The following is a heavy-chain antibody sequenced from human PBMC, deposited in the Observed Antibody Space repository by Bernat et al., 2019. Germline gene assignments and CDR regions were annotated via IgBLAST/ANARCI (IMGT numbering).Heavy chain of an antibody. V-gene: IGHV3-21*01. CDR1: GFSFSTYS. CDR2: ISNAGGTI. CDR3: AGRHCSNGVCQFDD. D-gene: IGHD2-8*01. Sequence: QLVESGGGLVKPGESLRLSCAASGFSFSTYSMNWVRQAPGKGLEWVSSISNAGGTIYDADSVRGRFTISRDNAENSLFLQMNSLRAEDTAVYYCAGRHCSNGVCQFDDWGQGTLVTVSS. J-gene: IGHJ4*02.